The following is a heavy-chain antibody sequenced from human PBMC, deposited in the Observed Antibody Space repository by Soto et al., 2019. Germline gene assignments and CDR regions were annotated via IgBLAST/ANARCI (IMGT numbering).Heavy chain of an antibody. J-gene: IGHJ6*03. V-gene: IGHV4-34*01. Sequence: SETLSLTCAVYGGSFSGYYWSWIRQPPGKGLEWIGEINHSGSTNYNPSLKGRVTISVDTSKNQFSLKLSSVTAADTAVYYCARGATMVRGVIAIPYYMDVWGKGTTVTVSS. CDR1: GGSFSGYY. CDR2: INHSGST. CDR3: ARGATMVRGVIAIPYYMDV. D-gene: IGHD3-10*01.